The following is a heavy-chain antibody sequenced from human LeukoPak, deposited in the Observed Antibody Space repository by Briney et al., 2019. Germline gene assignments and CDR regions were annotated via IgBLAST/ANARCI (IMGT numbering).Heavy chain of an antibody. D-gene: IGHD1-7*01. CDR3: ARVKWHYEGYFDY. CDR1: GFTFSSFA. Sequence: PGGSLRLSCAASGFTFSSFAMSWVRQAPGKGLEWVSAISGGGYSTYYADSVKGQFTISRDNAKNSLFLQMNSLRADDTAVYYCARVKWHYEGYFDYWGQGTLVTVSS. CDR2: ISGGGYST. J-gene: IGHJ4*02. V-gene: IGHV3-23*01.